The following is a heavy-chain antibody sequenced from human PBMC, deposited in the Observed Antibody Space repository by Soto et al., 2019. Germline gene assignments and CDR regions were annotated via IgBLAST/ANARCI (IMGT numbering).Heavy chain of an antibody. CDR1: GYSFTSYW. CDR3: AGHHYFEWQYNWFEP. CDR2: IDPSDSYT. Sequence: GESLKISCKGSGYSFTSYWISWVRQMPGKGLEWMGRIDPSDSYTNYSPSFQGHVTISADKSISTAYLQWSSLKASDTAMYYCAGHHYFEWQYNWFEPWGQGTLVTVSS. D-gene: IGHD3-9*01. V-gene: IGHV5-10-1*01. J-gene: IGHJ5*02.